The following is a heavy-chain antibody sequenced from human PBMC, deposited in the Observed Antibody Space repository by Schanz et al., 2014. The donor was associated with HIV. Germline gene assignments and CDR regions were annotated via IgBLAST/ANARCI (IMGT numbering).Heavy chain of an antibody. CDR1: GFIFSDYY. V-gene: IGHV3-11*04. CDR3: AKVATWDYYGMDV. CDR2: ISGSGGST. J-gene: IGHJ6*02. Sequence: QVQLVESGGGVVQPGRALRLSCAVSGFIFSDYYMSWVRQAPGKGLAWVPRISGSGGSTFYADSVKGRFTISRDNAKNSLHLQMNSLRAEDTAVYYCAKVATWDYYGMDVWGQGTTVTVSS.